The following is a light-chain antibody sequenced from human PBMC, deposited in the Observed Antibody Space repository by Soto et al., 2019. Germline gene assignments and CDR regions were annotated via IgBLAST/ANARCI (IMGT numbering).Light chain of an antibody. CDR3: QHYNSYPEA. CDR2: KAS. V-gene: IGKV1-5*03. J-gene: IGKJ1*01. CDR1: QTISSW. Sequence: DIQMTQSPSTLSGSVGDRVTIACRASQTISSWLAWYQQKKGKPPKILIYKASTLKSGVPSRFRGSGSGTEFTLTISRLQPDDFETYYCQHYNSYPEAFGQGTKVDIK.